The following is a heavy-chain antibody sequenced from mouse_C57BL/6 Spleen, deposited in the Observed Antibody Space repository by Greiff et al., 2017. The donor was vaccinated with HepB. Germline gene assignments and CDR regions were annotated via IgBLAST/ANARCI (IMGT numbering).Heavy chain of an antibody. CDR1: GFTFSSYA. CDR2: ISDGGSYT. J-gene: IGHJ2*01. V-gene: IGHV5-4*03. D-gene: IGHD2-1*01. CDR3: ARAEGIYYGNYGGFYFDY. Sequence: DVKLVESGGGLVKPGGSLKLSCAASGFTFSSYAMSWVRQTPEKRLEWVATISDGGSYTYYPDNVKGRFTISRDNAKNNLYLQMSHLKSEDTAMYYCARAEGIYYGNYGGFYFDYWGQGTTLTVSS.